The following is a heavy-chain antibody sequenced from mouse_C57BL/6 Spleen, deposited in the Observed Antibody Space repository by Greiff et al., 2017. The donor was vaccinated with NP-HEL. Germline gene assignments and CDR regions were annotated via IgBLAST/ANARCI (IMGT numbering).Heavy chain of an antibody. V-gene: IGHV1-63*01. CDR1: GYTFTNYW. CDR2: IYPGGGYT. J-gene: IGHJ4*01. D-gene: IGHD1-1*01. Sequence: QVQLKESGAELVRPGTSVKMSCKASGYTFTNYWIGWAKQRPGHGLEWIGDIYPGGGYTNYNEKFKGKATLTADKSSSTSYMQFSSLTSEGSAIYYCARRNYGSRGGYAMDYWGQGTSVTVSS. CDR3: ARRNYGSRGGYAMDY.